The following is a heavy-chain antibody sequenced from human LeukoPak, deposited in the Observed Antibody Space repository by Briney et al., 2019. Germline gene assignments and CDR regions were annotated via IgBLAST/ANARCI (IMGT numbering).Heavy chain of an antibody. CDR1: GFTFSSYA. CDR3: ARVRRVKSIAASGYYFDY. V-gene: IGHV3-23*01. J-gene: IGHJ4*02. D-gene: IGHD6-6*01. Sequence: GGSLRLSCAASGFTFSSYAMSWVRQAPGKGLEWVSAISGSGGSTYYADSVKGRFTISRDNSKNSLYLQMNSLRDEDTAVYYCARVRRVKSIAASGYYFDYWGQGTLVTVSS. CDR2: ISGSGGST.